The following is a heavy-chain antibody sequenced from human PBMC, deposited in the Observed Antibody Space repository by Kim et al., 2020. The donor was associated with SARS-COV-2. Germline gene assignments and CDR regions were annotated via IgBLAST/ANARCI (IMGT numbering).Heavy chain of an antibody. CDR1: GGSFSSYY. V-gene: IGHV4-59*01. J-gene: IGHJ5*02. CDR2: IYYSGST. D-gene: IGHD2-2*01. CDR3: ARFSSDGLT. Sequence: SETLSLICTVSGGSFSSYYWSWIRQPPGKGLEWIGYIYYSGSTNYNPSLKNRVTISVDMSKNQFSLKLSSVTAADTAVYFCARFSSDGLTWGQGALVTVSS.